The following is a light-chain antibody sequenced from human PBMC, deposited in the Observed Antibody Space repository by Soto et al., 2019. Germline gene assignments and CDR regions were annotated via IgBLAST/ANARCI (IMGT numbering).Light chain of an antibody. Sequence: QSALTQPASVSGSPGQSITISCTGTSSDVGGYYYVSWYQQHPGQAPKLMIYEVSNRPSGVSNRFSGSKSGNTASLTISGLQADDEADYYCSSYTSSSVVVFGGGTKLTVL. CDR2: EVS. CDR1: SSDVGGYYY. J-gene: IGLJ2*01. CDR3: SSYTSSSVVV. V-gene: IGLV2-14*01.